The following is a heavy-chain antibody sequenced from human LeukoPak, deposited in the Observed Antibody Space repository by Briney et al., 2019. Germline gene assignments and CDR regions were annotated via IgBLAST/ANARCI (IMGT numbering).Heavy chain of an antibody. D-gene: IGHD3-3*01. J-gene: IGHJ4*02. CDR3: ARSARLMKGVVEVTALDD. CDR1: GFTFSSYG. Sequence: PGRSLRLSCAASGFTFSSYGMHWVRQAPGKGLEWVAAISYDESNQSYADSVKGRFTIARDNAKNSVYLEMNSLRADDTAVYYCARSARLMKGVVEVTALDDWGQGTLVTVSS. CDR2: ISYDESNQ. V-gene: IGHV3-30*03.